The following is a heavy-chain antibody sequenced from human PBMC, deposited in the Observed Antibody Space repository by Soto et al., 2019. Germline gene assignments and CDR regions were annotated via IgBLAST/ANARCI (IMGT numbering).Heavy chain of an antibody. D-gene: IGHD1-26*01. CDR2: TPYDEDRK. Sequence: GGSLRLSCAASGFTLSTVGMHWVRQAPGRGLEWVGVTPYDEDRKYYGDSVKGRFTISRDNSNNMVYLELNSLRPEDTAVYYCAKEESTGYYRTADYWGQGTLVTVSS. J-gene: IGHJ4*02. CDR1: GFTLSTVG. V-gene: IGHV3-30*18. CDR3: AKEESTGYYRTADY.